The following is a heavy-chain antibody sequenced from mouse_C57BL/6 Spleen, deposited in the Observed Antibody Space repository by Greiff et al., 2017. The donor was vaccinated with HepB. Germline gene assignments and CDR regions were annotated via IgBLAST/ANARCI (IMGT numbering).Heavy chain of an antibody. J-gene: IGHJ2*01. CDR3: ARPAYGSSYYFDY. V-gene: IGHV1-82*01. CDR2: IYPGDGDT. Sequence: QVQLQQSGPELVKPGASVKISCKASGYAFSSSWMNWVKQRPGKGLEWIGRIYPGDGDTNYNGKFKGKATLTADKSSSTAYMQLSSLTSEDSAVYFCARPAYGSSYYFDYWGQGTTLTVSS. CDR1: GYAFSSSW. D-gene: IGHD1-1*01.